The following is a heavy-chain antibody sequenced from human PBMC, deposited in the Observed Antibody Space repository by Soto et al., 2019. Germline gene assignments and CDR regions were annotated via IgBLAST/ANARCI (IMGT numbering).Heavy chain of an antibody. V-gene: IGHV1-69*01. CDR2: FVPIVGTP. CDR1: GGTFSSYA. J-gene: IGHJ4*02. CDR3: AIGSTYSGEFDS. D-gene: IGHD1-26*01. Sequence: VQLVQTGAEVKKPGSSVKVSCKASGGTFSSYAISWVRQAPGQGLEWTGGFVPIVGTPVYEQRFSNRDTVIADYSSTSAYKQLRRLRPEDKAVYLCAIGSTYSGEFDSWGPGTLGTVSS.